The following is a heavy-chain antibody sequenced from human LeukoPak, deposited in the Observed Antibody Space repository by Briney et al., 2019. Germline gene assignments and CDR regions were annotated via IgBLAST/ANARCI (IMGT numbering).Heavy chain of an antibody. CDR1: VGSISGYN. CDR2: NHDRGST. D-gene: IGHD2-21*01. V-gene: IGHV4-59*01. CDR3: AGNASPYSWDY. J-gene: IGHJ4*02. Sequence: PSETLSVTPIVSVGSISGYNWSWIRPPPGKGLGWIVTNHDRGSTYYNPSLRSRVTISEDTYKNQFSLKLSSVTAADTAVYYCAGNASPYSWDYWGQGTLVTVSS.